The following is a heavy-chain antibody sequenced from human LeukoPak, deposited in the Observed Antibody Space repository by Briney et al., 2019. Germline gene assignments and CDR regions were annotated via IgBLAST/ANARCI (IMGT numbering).Heavy chain of an antibody. CDR2: ISGSGGST. CDR1: GFTFSSYA. J-gene: IGHJ4*02. V-gene: IGHV3-23*01. CDR3: ATLSGDSHGYDY. D-gene: IGHD5-18*01. Sequence: GGSLRLSCAASGFTFSSYAMSWVRQAPGKGLEWVSAISGSGGSTYYADSVKGRFTISRDNSKNTLYLQMNSLRAEDTAVYYCATLSGDSHGYDYWGQGTLVTVSS.